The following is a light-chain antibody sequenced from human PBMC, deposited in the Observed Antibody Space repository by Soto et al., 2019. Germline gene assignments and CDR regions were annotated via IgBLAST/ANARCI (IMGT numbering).Light chain of an antibody. V-gene: IGKV3-20*01. J-gene: IGKJ1*01. CDR1: QSISTSY. CDR3: QHYHYSPPWT. CDR2: GAS. Sequence: EIVLTQSPGTLSLSPGERATLSCRASQSISTSYLAWHQQKPGQAPRLLIYGASIRATGIPDRFSGSGSGTDFTLTISRLEPEDFAVYYCQHYHYSPPWTLGQGTKVEIK.